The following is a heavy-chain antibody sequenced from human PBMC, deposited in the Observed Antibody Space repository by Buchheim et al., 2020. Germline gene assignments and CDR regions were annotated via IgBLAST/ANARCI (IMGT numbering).Heavy chain of an antibody. CDR1: GGSVNSGSYY. V-gene: IGHV4-61*01. Sequence: QVQLQESGPGLVKPSETLSLTCYVSGGSVNSGSYYWSWIRQPPGKGLEWIGYIYYSGYTNYNPSLKSRVTMSLDTSKNQFSLKLNSVSAADTAVYYCARWLGGFDYWGQGTL. CDR3: ARWLGGFDY. D-gene: IGHD6-19*01. J-gene: IGHJ4*02. CDR2: IYYSGYT.